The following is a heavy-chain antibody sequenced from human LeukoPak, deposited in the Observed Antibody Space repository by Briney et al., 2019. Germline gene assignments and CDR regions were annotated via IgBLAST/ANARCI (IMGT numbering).Heavy chain of an antibody. J-gene: IGHJ4*02. CDR1: GFTFSSYN. D-gene: IGHD5-24*01. CDR2: ISSSSYI. CDR3: ARGRDGSQSPIDD. V-gene: IGHV3-21*01. Sequence: GGSLRLSCAASGFTFSSYNMNWVRQAPGKGLEWVSSISSSSYIYYADSVRGRFTISRDNAKNSLYLQMNSLRAEDTAVYYCARGRDGSQSPIDDWGQGTLVTVSS.